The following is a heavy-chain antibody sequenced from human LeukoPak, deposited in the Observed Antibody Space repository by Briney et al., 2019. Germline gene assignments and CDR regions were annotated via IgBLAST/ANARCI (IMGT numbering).Heavy chain of an antibody. CDR3: ARVGDHYHWYLDL. CDR2: LYSGDST. D-gene: IGHD3-10*01. Sequence: PGGSLRLSCAASGFTVGTYYMNWVRQAPGKGLEWVSILYSGDSTYYADSVKGRFIVSRDNSKNTLYLQMSALRAEDTAVYYCARVGDHYHWYLDLWGRGTLVTVSS. V-gene: IGHV3-53*01. CDR1: GFTVGTYY. J-gene: IGHJ2*01.